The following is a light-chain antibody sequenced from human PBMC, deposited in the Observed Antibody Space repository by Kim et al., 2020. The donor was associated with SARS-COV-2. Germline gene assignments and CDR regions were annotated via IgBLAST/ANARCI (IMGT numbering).Light chain of an antibody. CDR3: QQSHTPPWT. CDR2: GAY. CDR1: RGINNF. V-gene: IGKV1-39*01. J-gene: IGKJ1*01. Sequence: DIRMTQSPSSLSASVGDKVTITCRASRGINNFLNWYQQRPGKAPKLLIYGAYNLQSGVPSRFSSSGSGTDFTLTISSLQAEDFATYFCQQSHTPPWTFGLGTKVDIK.